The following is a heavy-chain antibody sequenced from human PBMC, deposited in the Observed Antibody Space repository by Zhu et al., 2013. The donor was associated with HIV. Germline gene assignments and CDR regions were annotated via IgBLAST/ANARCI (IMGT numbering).Heavy chain of an antibody. J-gene: IGHJ6*02. D-gene: IGHD6-6*01. CDR1: GGTFSSYT. Sequence: QVQLVQSGAEVRKPGSSVKVSCRASGGTFSSYTISWVRQAPGQGLEYMGRIIPILGSPSYAPRFQGRVTITADKSTSTAYMELRSLRSDDTAVYYCARPDSSSLGIYYYGMDVWGQGTTVTVSS. V-gene: IGHV1-69*08. CDR2: IIPILGSP. CDR3: ARPDSSSLGIYYYGMDV.